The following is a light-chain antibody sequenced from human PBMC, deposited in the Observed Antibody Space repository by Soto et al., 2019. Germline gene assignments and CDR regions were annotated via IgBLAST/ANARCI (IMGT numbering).Light chain of an antibody. Sequence: DIQMTQSPSSLSASVGDRVTITCRASQDIRNDLGWYQQKLGKAPKRLIYAASSLQSGVPSRFSGSASGTDFTLKIRGLPPEGSATYYCQQYDSYSATFRKGTNVDI. V-gene: IGKV1-17*01. CDR1: QDIRND. CDR3: QQYDSYSAT. J-gene: IGKJ1*01. CDR2: AAS.